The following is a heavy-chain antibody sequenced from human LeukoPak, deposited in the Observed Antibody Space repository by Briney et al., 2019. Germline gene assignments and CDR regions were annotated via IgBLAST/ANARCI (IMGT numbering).Heavy chain of an antibody. CDR1: GFTFSTYS. Sequence: GGSLRLSCAASGFTFSTYSMNWVRQAPGKGLEWISAIGGSGGSTYYADSVKGRFTISRDNFKNTLYLEMNSLRAEDTAIYYCARDSQSWGDYDAFDIWGQGTMVTVSS. CDR3: ARDSQSWGDYDAFDI. V-gene: IGHV3-23*01. J-gene: IGHJ3*02. CDR2: IGGSGGST. D-gene: IGHD4-17*01.